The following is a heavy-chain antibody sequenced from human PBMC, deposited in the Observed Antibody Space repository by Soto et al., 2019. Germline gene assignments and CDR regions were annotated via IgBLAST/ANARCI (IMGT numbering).Heavy chain of an antibody. CDR3: AREWYYDFCSGYKENYGMDV. CDR1: GGSISSGDYY. J-gene: IGHJ6*02. V-gene: IGHV4-30-4*01. D-gene: IGHD3-3*01. Sequence: QVQLQESGPGLVKPSQTLSLTCTVSGGSISSGDYYRSWIRQPPGKGLEWIGYIYSSGCTYYNPYLKSRVTVSLDTYKCQFSLKLSSVTAADTAVYYCAREWYYDFCSGYKENYGMDVWGQGTTVTGSS. CDR2: IYSSGCT.